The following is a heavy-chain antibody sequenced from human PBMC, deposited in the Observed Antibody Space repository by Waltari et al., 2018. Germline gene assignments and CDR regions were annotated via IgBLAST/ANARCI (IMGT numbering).Heavy chain of an antibody. CDR3: ARVGGGVWFDP. V-gene: IGHV1-3*01. J-gene: IGHJ5*02. CDR1: GYTFTSYA. D-gene: IGHD3-10*01. Sequence: QVQLVQSGAEVKKPGASVKVSCKAPGYTFTSYAIHGVRQAPGQSLEWMGWINAGNGNTKYSQKFQGRVTITSDTSATTAYMELSSLRSEDTAVYYCARVGGGVWFDPWGQGTLVTVSS. CDR2: INAGNGNT.